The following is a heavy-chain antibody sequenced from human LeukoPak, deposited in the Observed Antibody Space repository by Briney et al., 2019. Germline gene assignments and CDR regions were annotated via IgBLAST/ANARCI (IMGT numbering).Heavy chain of an antibody. Sequence: ASVKVSCKASGYTFTSYYMHWVRQAPGQGLEWMGIINPSGGSTSYAQKFQGRVTMTRDMSTSTVYMELSSLRSEDTAVYYCARDFGLGELPGWGQGTLVTVSS. CDR2: INPSGGST. J-gene: IGHJ4*02. CDR1: GYTFTSYY. D-gene: IGHD3-16*01. V-gene: IGHV1-46*01. CDR3: ARDFGLGELPG.